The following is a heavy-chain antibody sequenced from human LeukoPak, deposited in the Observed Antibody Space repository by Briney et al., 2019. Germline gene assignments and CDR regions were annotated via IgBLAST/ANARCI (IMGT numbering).Heavy chain of an antibody. D-gene: IGHD3-22*01. CDR2: ISNSGGST. CDR1: GFTFSTYA. J-gene: IGHJ4*02. CDR3: AEYYFYDSSGYQQYYFDY. V-gene: IGHV3-23*01. Sequence: GGSLRLSCAASGFTFSTYAMSWVRQAPGKGLEWVSGISNSGGSTYYADSVKGRFTISRDNSKDTLYLQMNSLRAEDTAVYYCAEYYFYDSSGYQQYYFDYWGQGTLVTVSS.